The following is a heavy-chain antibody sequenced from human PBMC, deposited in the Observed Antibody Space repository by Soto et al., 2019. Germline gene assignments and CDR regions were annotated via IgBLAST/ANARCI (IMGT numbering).Heavy chain of an antibody. CDR2: ISSSGGST. CDR3: AKAQGGSYFDY. CDR1: GFTFVSNA. J-gene: IGHJ4*02. D-gene: IGHD2-15*01. V-gene: IGHV3-23*01. Sequence: PWGSLRLSCAASGFTFVSNAISFFRQAPWKWLEWVSGISSSGGSTYYADSVKGRFTISRDNSKNMLYLQMNNLRAEDTAVYYCAKAQGGSYFDYWGQGTQVTVSS.